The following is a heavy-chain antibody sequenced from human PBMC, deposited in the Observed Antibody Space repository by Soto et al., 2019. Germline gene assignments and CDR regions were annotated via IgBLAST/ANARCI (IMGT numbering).Heavy chain of an antibody. D-gene: IGHD2-8*01. J-gene: IGHJ3*02. V-gene: IGHV4-34*01. CDR3: AAHCLHGVLKCPHDI. CDR2: INHSGST. CDR1: GGSFSGYY. Sequence: ETLSLTCAVYGGSFSGYYWSWIRQPPGKGLEWIGEINHSGSTNYNPSLKSRVTISVDTSKNQFSLKLSSVTAADTAVYYCAAHCLHGVLKCPHDIWGQGTMVSDS.